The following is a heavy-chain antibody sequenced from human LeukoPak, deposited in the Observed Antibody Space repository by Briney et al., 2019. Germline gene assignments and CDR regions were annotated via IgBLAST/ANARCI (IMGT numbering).Heavy chain of an antibody. Sequence: VSGIGTAGDTNYPGPVKGRFTISRETAKNSLYLQMSSLRAEDTAVYYCAGRTSWYYGFDVWGQGTTVTVSS. V-gene: IGHV3-13*01. CDR3: AGRTSWYYGFDV. J-gene: IGHJ6*02. CDR2: IGTAGDT.